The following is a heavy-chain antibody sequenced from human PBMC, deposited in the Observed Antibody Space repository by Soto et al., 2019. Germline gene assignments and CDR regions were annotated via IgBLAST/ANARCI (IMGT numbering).Heavy chain of an antibody. CDR1: GGSISSGGYY. V-gene: IGHV4-31*03. CDR3: ARTLVVVITNDAFDI. CDR2: IYYSGST. J-gene: IGHJ3*02. D-gene: IGHD3-22*01. Sequence: QVQLQESGPGLVKPSQTLSLTCTVSGGSISSGGYYWSWIRQHPGKGLEWIGYIYYSGSTYYNPSLESRVTISVDTSKNQFSLKLSSVTAADTAVYYCARTLVVVITNDAFDIWGQGTMVTVSS.